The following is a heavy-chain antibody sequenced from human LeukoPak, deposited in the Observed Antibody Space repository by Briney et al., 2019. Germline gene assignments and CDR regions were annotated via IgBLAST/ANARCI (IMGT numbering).Heavy chain of an antibody. CDR3: ARDDGDYYDSRKPLDY. CDR1: GFTFDDYG. D-gene: IGHD3-22*01. Sequence: GGSLRLSCAASGFTFDDYGMSWVRQAPGKGLEWVSGINWNGGSTGYADSVKGRFTISRDNAKNSLYLQMNSLRAEDTASYYCARDDGDYYDSRKPLDYWGQGTLVTVSS. J-gene: IGHJ4*02. V-gene: IGHV3-20*04. CDR2: INWNGGST.